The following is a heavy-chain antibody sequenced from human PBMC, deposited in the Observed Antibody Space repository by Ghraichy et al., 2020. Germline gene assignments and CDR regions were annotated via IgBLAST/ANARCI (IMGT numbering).Heavy chain of an antibody. V-gene: IGHV3-15*01. CDR3: TTSLQEYSYGFQQKYYYYGMDV. J-gene: IGHJ6*02. CDR1: GFTFSNAW. CDR2: IKSKTDGGTT. Sequence: GESLRLSCAASGFTFSNAWMSWVRQAPGKGLEWVGRIKSKTDGGTTDYAAPVKGRFTISRDDSKNTLYLQMNSLKTEDTAVYYCTTSLQEYSYGFQQKYYYYGMDVWGQGTTVTVSS. D-gene: IGHD5-18*01.